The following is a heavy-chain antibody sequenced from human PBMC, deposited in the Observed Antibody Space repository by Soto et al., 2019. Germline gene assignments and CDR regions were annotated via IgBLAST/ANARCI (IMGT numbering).Heavy chain of an antibody. D-gene: IGHD6-6*01. CDR1: GYTFTGYY. CDR2: INPNSSGT. J-gene: IGHJ6*02. CDR3: ARVNSSSSGYYYYYGMDV. V-gene: IGHV1-2*04. Sequence: ASVKVSCKASGYTFTGYYMHWVRQAPGQGLEWMGWINPNSSGTNYAQKFQGWVTMTRDTSISTAYMELSRLRSDDTAVYYCARVNSSSSGYYYYYGMDVWGQGTTVTVSS.